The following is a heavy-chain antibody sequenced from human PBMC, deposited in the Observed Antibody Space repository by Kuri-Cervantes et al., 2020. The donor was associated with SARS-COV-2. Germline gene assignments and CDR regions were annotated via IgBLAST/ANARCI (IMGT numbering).Heavy chain of an antibody. CDR1: GGTFSSYA. V-gene: IGHV1-2*02. CDR2: INPNSGGT. J-gene: IGHJ4*02. Sequence: ASVKVSCKASGGTFSSYAISWVRQAPGQGLEWMGWINPNSGGTNYAQKFQGRVTMTRDTSISTAYMELSSLRSDDTAVYYCARDSSSSVDYWGQGTLVTVSS. CDR3: ARDSSSSVDY. D-gene: IGHD6-6*01.